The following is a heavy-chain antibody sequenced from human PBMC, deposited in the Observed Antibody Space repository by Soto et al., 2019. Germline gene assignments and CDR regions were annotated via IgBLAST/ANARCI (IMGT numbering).Heavy chain of an antibody. D-gene: IGHD1-1*01. CDR1: GGSVNSGNYY. J-gene: IGHJ3*02. CDR3: ARVERGTATTVVDAFDI. Sequence: QVQLQQWGAGQLKPSETLTLTCAVFGGSVNSGNYYWSWIRQPPGKGLEWIGEMSHSGGTHFNPSLKSRVTISVDTSKNQFSLKMSSVTAADTALYYCARVERGTATTVVDAFDIWGPGTMVTVSS. V-gene: IGHV4-34*01. CDR2: MSHSGGT.